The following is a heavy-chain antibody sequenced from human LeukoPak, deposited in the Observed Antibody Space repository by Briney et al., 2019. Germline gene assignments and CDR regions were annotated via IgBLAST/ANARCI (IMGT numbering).Heavy chain of an antibody. V-gene: IGHV1-2*02. CDR3: AREGGGIAAAGTSPFDY. CDR2: INPNSGGT. D-gene: IGHD6-13*01. Sequence: GASVKVSCKASGYTFTGYYMHWVRQAPGQVLEWMGWINPNSGGTNYAQKFQGRVTMTRDTSISTAYMELSRLRSDDTAVYYCAREGGGIAAAGTSPFDYWGQGTLVTVSS. CDR1: GYTFTGYY. J-gene: IGHJ4*02.